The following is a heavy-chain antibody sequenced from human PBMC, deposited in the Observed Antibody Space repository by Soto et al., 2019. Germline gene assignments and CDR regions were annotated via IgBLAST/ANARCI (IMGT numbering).Heavy chain of an antibody. D-gene: IGHD3-22*01. J-gene: IGHJ1*01. Sequence: PSETLSLTCTVSGGSISSGGYYWSWIRQHPGKGLEWIGYIYYSGSTYYNPSLKSRVTISVDTSKNQFSLKLSSVTAADTAVYYCARVDDSSGHGIQHWGQGTLVTVSS. CDR2: IYYSGST. V-gene: IGHV4-31*03. CDR1: GGSISSGGYY. CDR3: ARVDDSSGHGIQH.